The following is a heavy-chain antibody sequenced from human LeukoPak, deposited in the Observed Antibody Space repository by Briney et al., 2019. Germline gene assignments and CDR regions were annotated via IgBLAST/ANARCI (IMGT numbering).Heavy chain of an antibody. V-gene: IGHV4-30-2*01. D-gene: IGHD3-10*01. Sequence: PSETLSLTCAVSGGSISSGGYSWSWIRQPPGKGLEWIGYIYHSGSTYYNPSLKSRVTISVDRSKNQFSLKLSSVTAADTAVYYCARGPRPGSYSTYWGQGTLVTVSS. CDR1: GGSISSGGYS. CDR2: IYHSGST. CDR3: ARGPRPGSYSTY. J-gene: IGHJ4*02.